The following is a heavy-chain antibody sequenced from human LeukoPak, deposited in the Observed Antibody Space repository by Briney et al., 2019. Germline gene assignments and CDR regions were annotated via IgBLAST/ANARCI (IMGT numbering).Heavy chain of an antibody. D-gene: IGHD6-13*01. V-gene: IGHV3-66*04. CDR1: GFTVSSNY. Sequence: GGSLRLSCAASGFTVSSNYMSWVRQAPGKGLEWVSVIYSGGSTYYADSVKGRFTISRDNSKNTLYLQMNSLRAEDTAVYYCASQQLAYAFDIWGQGTMVTVSS. J-gene: IGHJ3*02. CDR3: ASQQLAYAFDI. CDR2: IYSGGST.